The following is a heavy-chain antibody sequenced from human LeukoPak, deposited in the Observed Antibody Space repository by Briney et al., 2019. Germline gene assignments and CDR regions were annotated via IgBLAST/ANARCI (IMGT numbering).Heavy chain of an antibody. CDR2: IIPIFGTA. CDR1: GGTFSSYA. D-gene: IGHD3-22*01. J-gene: IGHJ5*02. V-gene: IGHV1-69*06. CDR3: ARDRAEWEYYDSSGYYH. Sequence: SVKVFCKASGGTFSSYAISWVRQAPGQGLEWMGGIIPIFGTANYAQKFQGRVTITADKSTSTAYMELSSLRSEDTAVYYCARDRAEWEYYDSSGYYHWGQGTLVTVSS.